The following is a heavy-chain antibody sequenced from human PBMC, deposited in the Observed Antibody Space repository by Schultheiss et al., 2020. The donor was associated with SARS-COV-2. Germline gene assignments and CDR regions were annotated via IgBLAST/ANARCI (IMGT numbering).Heavy chain of an antibody. V-gene: IGHV6-1*01. Sequence: SQTLSLTCAISGDSVSSNSAAWNWIRQSPSRGLEWLGRTYYRSKWYNDYAVSVKSRITINPDTSKNQFSLQLNSVTPEDTAVYYCARAGSYNWNDRYYYYYMDVWGKGTTVTVSS. D-gene: IGHD1-1*01. CDR3: ARAGSYNWNDRYYYYYMDV. CDR1: GDSVSSNSAA. J-gene: IGHJ6*03. CDR2: TYYRSKWYN.